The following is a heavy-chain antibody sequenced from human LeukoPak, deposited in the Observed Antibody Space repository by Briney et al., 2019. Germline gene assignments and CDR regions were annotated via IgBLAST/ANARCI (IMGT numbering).Heavy chain of an antibody. V-gene: IGHV3-30*02. CDR3: AKDLDAAAAGRGAFDY. CDR1: GFTFSSYG. D-gene: IGHD6-13*01. Sequence: GGSLRLSCAASGFTFSSYGVHWVRQAPGKGLEWVAFIRYDGSNKYYADSVKGRFTISRDNSKNTLYLQMNSLRAEDTAVYYCAKDLDAAAAGRGAFDYWGQGTLVTVSS. CDR2: IRYDGSNK. J-gene: IGHJ4*02.